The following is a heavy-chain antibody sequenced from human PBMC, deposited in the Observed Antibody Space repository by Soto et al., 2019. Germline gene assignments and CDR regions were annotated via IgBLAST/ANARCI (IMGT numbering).Heavy chain of an antibody. CDR3: ARMYNSGYYRPEGDYYFYVMDV. J-gene: IGHJ6*02. V-gene: IGHV4-4*07. CDR1: GDSISDYY. CDR2: LYNSGST. Sequence: SETLSLTCTVSGDSISDYYWSWIRQPAGRGLEWIGRLYNSGSTKSNPSLKSRVTMSADTSKNQLSLSLRSVTAADTAIYYCARMYNSGYYRPEGDYYFYVMDVWGQGTMVTVSS. D-gene: IGHD3-22*01.